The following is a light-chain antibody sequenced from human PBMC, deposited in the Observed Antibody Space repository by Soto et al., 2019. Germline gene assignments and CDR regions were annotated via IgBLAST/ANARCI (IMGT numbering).Light chain of an antibody. CDR3: MQALQIRVE. V-gene: IGKV2-28*01. J-gene: IGKJ1*01. CDR1: QSLLHSNGYNY. Sequence: DGVMTQFPLSLSVTPGEPASISCRSSQSLLHSNGYNYLDWYVQKPGQSPQLLIYLGSNRASGVPDRFSGSGSGPDFSLKISRVEAEDVGVYYCMQALQIRVEFGQGTKVEIK. CDR2: LGS.